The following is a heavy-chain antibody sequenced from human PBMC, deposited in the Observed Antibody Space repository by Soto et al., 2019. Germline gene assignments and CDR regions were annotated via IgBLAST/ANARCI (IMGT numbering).Heavy chain of an antibody. CDR2: INPSGGST. J-gene: IGHJ6*02. Sequence: ASVKVSCKASGYTFTSYYMHWVRQAPGQGLEWMGIINPSGGSTSYAQKFQGRVTMTRDTSTSTVYMELSSLRSEDTAVYYCARDTTYYDFWSGHMDVWGQGTTVTVSS. CDR3: ARDTTYYDFWSGHMDV. V-gene: IGHV1-46*01. CDR1: GYTFTSYY. D-gene: IGHD3-3*01.